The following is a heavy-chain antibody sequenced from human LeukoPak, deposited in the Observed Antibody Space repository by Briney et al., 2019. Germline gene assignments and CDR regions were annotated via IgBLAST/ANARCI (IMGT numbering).Heavy chain of an antibody. CDR1: GYTFTDAY. J-gene: IGHJ1*01. D-gene: IGHD6-13*01. Sequence: ASVKVSCKASGYTFTDAYIHWVRRAPGQGLEWMGWINPDSGGTNYAQKFQGRVTMTRDTSITTVYMELSSLRSDDTAVYYCARVKYRAAGDKQHWGRGTLVTVSS. V-gene: IGHV1-2*02. CDR3: ARVKYRAAGDKQH. CDR2: INPDSGGT.